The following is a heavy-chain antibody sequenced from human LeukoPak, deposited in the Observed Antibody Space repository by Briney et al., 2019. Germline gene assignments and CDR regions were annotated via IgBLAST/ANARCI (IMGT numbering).Heavy chain of an antibody. D-gene: IGHD3-10*01. CDR3: ARPAMVRGVIY. CDR1: GFTFSSYS. Sequence: QPAGSLRLSCAASGFTFSSYSMNWVRQAPGKGLEWVSYISSSSSTIYYADSVKGRFTISRDNAKNSLYLQMNSLRAEDTAVYYCARPAMVRGVIYWGQGTLVTVSS. V-gene: IGHV3-48*01. J-gene: IGHJ4*02. CDR2: ISSSSSTI.